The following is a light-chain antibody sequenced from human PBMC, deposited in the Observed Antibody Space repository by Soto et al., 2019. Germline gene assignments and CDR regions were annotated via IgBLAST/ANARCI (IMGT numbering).Light chain of an antibody. Sequence: DIPMTQSPSTLSASVGDRVTITCRASQSISSWLAWYQQKQGKAPKLLIYKASSLESGVPSRFSGSGSGTEFTLTISSLQPDDFATYYCQYYNSYSITFGQGTRLEIK. V-gene: IGKV1-5*03. CDR3: QYYNSYSIT. J-gene: IGKJ5*01. CDR2: KAS. CDR1: QSISSW.